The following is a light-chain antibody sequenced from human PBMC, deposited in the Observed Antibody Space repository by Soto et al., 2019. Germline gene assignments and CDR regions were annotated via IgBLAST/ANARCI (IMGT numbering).Light chain of an antibody. Sequence: DIQMTQFPSTLSASVGARVTITCRASQTTNTWLAWYQQKPGTAPKLLIYDDSSLEGGVPSRFSASGSGTEFTLTISSLQPDDLATYYCQQYISYPYTFGQGTKVEIK. CDR3: QQYISYPYT. CDR1: QTTNTW. CDR2: DDS. J-gene: IGKJ2*01. V-gene: IGKV1-5*01.